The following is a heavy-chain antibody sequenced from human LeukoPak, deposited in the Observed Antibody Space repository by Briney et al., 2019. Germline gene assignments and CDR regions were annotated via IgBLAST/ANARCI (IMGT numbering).Heavy chain of an antibody. V-gene: IGHV3-9*01. Sequence: GRSLRLSCAASGFTFDDYGMHWVRQAPGKGLEWVSSISWNTGNIGYADSVKGRFTISRDNAKNFLYLQMNSLRTEDTALYYCAKGSFGVVIINSLDYWGQGTLVTVSS. CDR2: ISWNTGNI. J-gene: IGHJ4*02. D-gene: IGHD3-3*01. CDR3: AKGSFGVVIINSLDY. CDR1: GFTFDDYG.